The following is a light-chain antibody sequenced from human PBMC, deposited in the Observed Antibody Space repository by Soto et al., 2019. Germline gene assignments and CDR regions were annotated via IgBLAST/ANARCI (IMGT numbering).Light chain of an antibody. Sequence: EIVMTHSPATLSVSPGERATLSCRASQSVSSNLAWYQQKPGQAPRLLIYGAPTRATGIPARFSGSGSGTEFTLTISSLQSEDFAVYYCQQYNNWPIWTFGQGTKVDIK. V-gene: IGKV3-15*01. J-gene: IGKJ1*01. CDR3: QQYNNWPIWT. CDR2: GAP. CDR1: QSVSSN.